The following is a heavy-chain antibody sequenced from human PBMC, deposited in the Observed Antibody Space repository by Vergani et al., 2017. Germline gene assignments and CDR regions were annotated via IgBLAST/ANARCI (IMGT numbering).Heavy chain of an antibody. Sequence: QLQLVQSGAEVGKPGASVKISCKASGYPFTAYYIHWVRQAPEQGLEWVGVISPDGFITFYAQKFQGRVTITGDTSTYTVYVEVTSLRSDDTAVYYCAREPPLTGFFDYWGQGTLVTVSS. CDR2: ISPDGFIT. J-gene: IGHJ4*02. CDR3: AREPPLTGFFDY. CDR1: GYPFTAYY. V-gene: IGHV1-46*03. D-gene: IGHD3-9*01.